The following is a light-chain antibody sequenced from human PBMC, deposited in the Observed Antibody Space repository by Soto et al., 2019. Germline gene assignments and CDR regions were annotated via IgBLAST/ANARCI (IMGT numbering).Light chain of an antibody. Sequence: QLVLTQPPSASGTPGQRVTISCSGSSSNIGSNYVYWYQQLPGTAPKLLIYRNNQRPSGVPDRFSGSKSGTSASLAISGLRSEDEADYYCAAWDDSLSGVXXGGXXKLTVL. CDR1: SSNIGSNY. V-gene: IGLV1-47*01. CDR2: RNN. CDR3: AAWDDSLSGVX. J-gene: IGLJ2*01.